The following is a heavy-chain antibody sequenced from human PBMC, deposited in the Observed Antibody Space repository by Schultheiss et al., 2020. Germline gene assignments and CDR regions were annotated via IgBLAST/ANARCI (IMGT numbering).Heavy chain of an antibody. V-gene: IGHV4-59*12. J-gene: IGHJ4*02. Sequence: SQTLSLTCTVSGGSISSYSWSWIRQPAGKGLEWIGYIYSTGSTNYNPSLKSRVTLSVDTSKNQFSLKLSSVTAADTAVYYCARLAQYSSHFDYWGRGTVVTVSS. CDR1: GGSISSYS. CDR2: IYSTGST. D-gene: IGHD6-6*01. CDR3: ARLAQYSSHFDY.